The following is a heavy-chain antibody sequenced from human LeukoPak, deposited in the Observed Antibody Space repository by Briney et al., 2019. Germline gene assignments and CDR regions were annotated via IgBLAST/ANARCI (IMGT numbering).Heavy chain of an antibody. CDR2: ISGSGGST. Sequence: GGSLRLSCAASGFTFSTYAMSWVRQAPGKGLEWVSAISGSGGSTYYADSVKCRFTISRDKSKSTLYLQMNSLRAEDTAVYYCAKGATYYYDSSGYYFDYWGQGTLVTVSS. CDR3: AKGATYYYDSSGYYFDY. D-gene: IGHD3-22*01. V-gene: IGHV3-23*01. CDR1: GFTFSTYA. J-gene: IGHJ4*02.